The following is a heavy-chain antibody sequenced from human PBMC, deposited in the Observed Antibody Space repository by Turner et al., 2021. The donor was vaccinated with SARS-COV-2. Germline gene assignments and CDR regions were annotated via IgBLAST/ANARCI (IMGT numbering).Heavy chain of an antibody. CDR1: VGTFTSYA. CDR2: VIPIFGTA. V-gene: IGHV1-69*01. Sequence: QVQLVQSGAEVKKPGYSVKVSCKASVGTFTSYAISWVRQAPGQGLEWMGEVIPIFGTANYAQKFQGRVTITADESTRTAYMELSSLRSEDTAVYYCARARGVDYYDSSGQRFDPWGQGTLVTVSS. D-gene: IGHD3-22*01. CDR3: ARARGVDYYDSSGQRFDP. J-gene: IGHJ5*02.